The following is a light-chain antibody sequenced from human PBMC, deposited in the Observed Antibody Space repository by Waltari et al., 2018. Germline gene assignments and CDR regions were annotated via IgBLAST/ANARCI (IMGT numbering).Light chain of an antibody. CDR3: CSYAGRV. CDR2: EGS. J-gene: IGLJ1*01. CDR1: SSDVGGYNH. V-gene: IGLV2-23*01. Sequence: QSALTQPASVSGSPGQSVTISCTGTSSDVGGYNHVSWYQQHPGKAPKLMIYEGSNRPSGVSNRFSGPKSGNTACLTISGLQAEDEADYYCCSYAGRVFGTGTKVTVL.